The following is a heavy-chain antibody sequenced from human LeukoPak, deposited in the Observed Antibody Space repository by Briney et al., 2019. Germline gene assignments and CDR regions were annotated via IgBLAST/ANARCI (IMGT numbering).Heavy chain of an antibody. J-gene: IGHJ4*02. CDR2: TSSSSSYI. CDR1: GFTFSSYS. D-gene: IGHD3-22*01. Sequence: PGGSLRLSCAASGFTFSSYSMNWVRQAPGKGLEWVSSTSSSSSYIYYADSVKGRFTISRDNAKNSLYLQMNSLRAEDTAVYYCARRGSGYYYDDYWGQGTLVTVSS. CDR3: ARRGSGYYYDDY. V-gene: IGHV3-21*01.